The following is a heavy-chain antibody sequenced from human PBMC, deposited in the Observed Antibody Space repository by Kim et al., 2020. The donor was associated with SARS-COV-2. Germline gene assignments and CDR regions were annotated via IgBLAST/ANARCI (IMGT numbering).Heavy chain of an antibody. CDR2: YYGAST. CDR3: ARDTRT. J-gene: IGHJ5*02. Sequence: YYGASTNYNPSRKSRVTISVDTSKNQFSLKLSSVTAADTAVYYCARDTRTWGQGTLVTVSS. V-gene: IGHV4-59*01.